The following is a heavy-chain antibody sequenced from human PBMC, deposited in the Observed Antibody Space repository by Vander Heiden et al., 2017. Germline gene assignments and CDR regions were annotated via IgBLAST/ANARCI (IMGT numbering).Heavy chain of an antibody. CDR2: ISKSGRT. Sequence: VHLLQSVGGLAQPGGSLRLSCAASEFTFSRYDMSWLRQAPGKGLEWVSVISKSGRTNYADSVKGRFTISRDNSKNTLYLEMNRLRVEDTAVYYCVKDLNWPPDYWGQGTLVTVSS. CDR1: EFTFSRYD. V-gene: IGHV3-23*01. CDR3: VKDLNWPPDY. J-gene: IGHJ4*02.